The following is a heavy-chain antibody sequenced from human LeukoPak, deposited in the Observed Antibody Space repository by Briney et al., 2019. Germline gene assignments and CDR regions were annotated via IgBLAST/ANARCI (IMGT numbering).Heavy chain of an antibody. Sequence: GGSLRLSCAASGFTFSSYAMSWVRQAPGKGLEWVSTIIGSGDSTYYADSVKGRFTISRDNSKNTLHLQMNSLRAEDTAVYYCAKGGTGYCSRTSCLYYFDYWGQGTLVTVSS. V-gene: IGHV3-23*01. J-gene: IGHJ4*02. CDR2: IIGSGDST. D-gene: IGHD2-2*01. CDR1: GFTFSSYA. CDR3: AKGGTGYCSRTSCLYYFDY.